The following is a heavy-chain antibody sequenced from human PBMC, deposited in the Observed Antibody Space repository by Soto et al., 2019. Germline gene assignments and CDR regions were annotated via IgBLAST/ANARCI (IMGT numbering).Heavy chain of an antibody. D-gene: IGHD6-19*01. CDR3: ATGSGWYRNYYYYMDV. Sequence: QTLSLTCAISGDSVSSNSAAWNWIRQSPSRGLEWLGRTYYRSKWYNDYAVSVKSRITINPDTSKNQFSLQLNSVTPEDTAVYYCATGSGWYRNYYYYMDVWGKGTTVTVSS. V-gene: IGHV6-1*01. CDR2: TYYRSKWYN. CDR1: GDSVSSNSAA. J-gene: IGHJ6*03.